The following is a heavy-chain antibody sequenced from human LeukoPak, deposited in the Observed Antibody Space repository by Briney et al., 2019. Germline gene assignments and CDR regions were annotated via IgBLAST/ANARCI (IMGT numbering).Heavy chain of an antibody. CDR3: VRGTGY. J-gene: IGHJ4*02. V-gene: IGHV3-64D*06. CDR1: GFTFSTYV. Sequence: GGSLRLSCSVSGFTFSTYVMHWVRQAPGKGLEYVSAISSNGDNTYYADSVKGRFTISRDNSKNTLYLQMCSLRADDTAVYYCVRGTGYWGQGTLVTVSS. CDR2: ISSNGDNT.